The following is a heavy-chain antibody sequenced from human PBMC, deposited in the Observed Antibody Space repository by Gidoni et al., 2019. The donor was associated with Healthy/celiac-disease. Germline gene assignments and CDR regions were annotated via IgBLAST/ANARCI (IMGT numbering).Heavy chain of an antibody. J-gene: IGHJ4*02. CDR1: GFTFSRYA. Sequence: EVQLLESGGGLVQPGGSLRLSCAASGFTFSRYAMSWVRQAPGKGLEGVSAISGSGGSTYYADSVKGRFTISRDNSKNTLYLQMNSLRAEDTAVYYCAKDSRSSGWYGRNYYFDYWGQGTLVTVSS. CDR2: ISGSGGST. CDR3: AKDSRSSGWYGRNYYFDY. D-gene: IGHD6-19*01. V-gene: IGHV3-23*01.